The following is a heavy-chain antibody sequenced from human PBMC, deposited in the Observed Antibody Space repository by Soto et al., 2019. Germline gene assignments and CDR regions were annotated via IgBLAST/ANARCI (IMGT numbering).Heavy chain of an antibody. Sequence: GGSLRLSCAASGFTFSSYSMNWVRQAPGKGLEWVSYISSSSSTIYYADSVKGRFTISRDNAKNSLYLQMNSLRAEDTAVYYCARDPIGKWLNACDIWGQGTMVTVS. J-gene: IGHJ3*02. CDR3: ARDPIGKWLNACDI. V-gene: IGHV3-48*01. D-gene: IGHD3-22*01. CDR2: ISSSSSTI. CDR1: GFTFSSYS.